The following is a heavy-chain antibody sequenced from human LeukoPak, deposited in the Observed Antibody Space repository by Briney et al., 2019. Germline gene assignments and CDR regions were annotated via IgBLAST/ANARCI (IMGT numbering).Heavy chain of an antibody. CDR1: GYTFTGYY. Sequence: ASVKVSCKASGYTFTGYYMHWVRQAPGQGLEWMGWINPNSGGTNYAQKFQGRVTMTRDTSISTAYMELSRLRSDDTAVYYCARSGYSYGDYYYYYMDVWGKGTTVTVSS. D-gene: IGHD5-18*01. CDR2: INPNSGGT. V-gene: IGHV1-2*02. J-gene: IGHJ6*03. CDR3: ARSGYSYGDYYYYYMDV.